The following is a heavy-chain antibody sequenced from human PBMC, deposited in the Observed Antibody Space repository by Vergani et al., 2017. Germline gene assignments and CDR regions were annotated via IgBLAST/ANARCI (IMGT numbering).Heavy chain of an antibody. J-gene: IGHJ5*02. Sequence: QVQLQESGPGLVKPSETLSLTCTVSGRSISSYYWSWIRQPPGKGLEWIGYIYYSGSTNYNPSLKSRVTISVDTSKNQFSLKLGSLTAADTAVYYCARSQPYDSSGYYPGWSDPWGQGTLVTVSS. D-gene: IGHD3-22*01. V-gene: IGHV4-59*01. CDR2: IYYSGST. CDR3: ARSQPYDSSGYYPGWSDP. CDR1: GRSISSYY.